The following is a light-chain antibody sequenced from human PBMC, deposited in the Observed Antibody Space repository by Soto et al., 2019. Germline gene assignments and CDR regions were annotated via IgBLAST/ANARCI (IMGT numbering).Light chain of an antibody. CDR3: NSYTSTTPYV. CDR1: SSDVGGYRY. V-gene: IGLV2-14*01. CDR2: EVS. Sequence: ALTQPASVSGSPGQSITISCTGTSSDVGGYRYVSWFQHHPGKAPKLIIYEVSNRPSGISDRFSGSKSGNTASLTISGLQAEDEADYYCNSYTSTTPYVFGTGTKVTVL. J-gene: IGLJ1*01.